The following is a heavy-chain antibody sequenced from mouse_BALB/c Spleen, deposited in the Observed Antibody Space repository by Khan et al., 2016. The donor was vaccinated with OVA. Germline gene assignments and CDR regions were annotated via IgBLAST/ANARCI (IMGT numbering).Heavy chain of an antibody. J-gene: IGHJ3*01. Sequence: IQLVQSGAELVKPGASVKLSCTASGFNIKDTYMHWVKQRPEQGLEWIGRIDPANGNTKYDPKFQGKATITADTSSHTAYLQLSSLKSEDTAVYYCARDYWDVFAYWGQGTLVTVSA. CDR1: GFNIKDTY. CDR3: ARDYWDVFAY. CDR2: IDPANGNT. V-gene: IGHV14-3*02. D-gene: IGHD4-1*01.